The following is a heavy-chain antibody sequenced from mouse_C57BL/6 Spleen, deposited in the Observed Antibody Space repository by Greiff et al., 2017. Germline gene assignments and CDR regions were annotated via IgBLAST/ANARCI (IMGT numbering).Heavy chain of an antibody. CDR1: GYTFTSYW. D-gene: IGHD1-1*01. V-gene: IGHV1-55*01. Sequence: QVQLQQPGAELVKPGASVKMSCKASGYTFTSYWITWVKQRPGQGLEWIGDIYPGSGSTNYNEKFKSKATLTVDTSSSTAYMQLSSLTSEDSAVYYCAKDDGSSPYYYAMDYWGQGTSVTVSS. CDR3: AKDDGSSPYYYAMDY. J-gene: IGHJ4*01. CDR2: IYPGSGST.